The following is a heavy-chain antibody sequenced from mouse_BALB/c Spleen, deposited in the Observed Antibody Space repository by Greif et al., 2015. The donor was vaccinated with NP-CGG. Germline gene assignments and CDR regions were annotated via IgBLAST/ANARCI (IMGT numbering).Heavy chain of an antibody. J-gene: IGHJ2*01. V-gene: IGHV5-6-2*01. Sequence: EVQVVESGGGLVKLGGSLKLSCAASGFTFSSYYMSWVRQTPEKRLELVAAINSNGGSTYYPDTVKGRFTISRDNAKNTLYLQVSSLKSEDTALYYCARHYYGSSYFDYWGQGTTLTVSS. CDR3: ARHYYGSSYFDY. CDR1: GFTFSSYY. D-gene: IGHD1-1*01. CDR2: INSNGGST.